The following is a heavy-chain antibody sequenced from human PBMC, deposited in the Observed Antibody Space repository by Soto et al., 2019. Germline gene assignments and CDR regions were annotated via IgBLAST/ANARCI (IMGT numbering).Heavy chain of an antibody. J-gene: IGHJ4*02. Sequence: EVQLLESGGGLVQPGGSLRLSCAASGFTFSSYAMSWVRQALWKGLEWVSAISGSGGSTYYADYVKGRFTISRDNSKNTLYLQMMSLRAEDTVVYYCAKRIDDYMWRSYRYFDYWGQGTLVNVSS. V-gene: IGHV3-23*01. CDR1: GFTFSSYA. D-gene: IGHD3-16*02. CDR3: AKRIDDYMWRSYRYFDY. CDR2: ISGSGGST.